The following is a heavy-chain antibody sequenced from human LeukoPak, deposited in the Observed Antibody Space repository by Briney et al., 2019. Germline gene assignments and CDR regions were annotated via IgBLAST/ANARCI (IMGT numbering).Heavy chain of an antibody. CDR3: ARGGDYGSGNYFDY. V-gene: IGHV3-74*01. Sequence: GGSLRLSCAASGLTFSSHWMHWVRQAPGKGLVWVSRITNDGSSTTYADSVKGRFTISRDSSKNTLYLQMNSLRVEDTAVYYCARGGDYGSGNYFDYWGQGTLVTVSS. D-gene: IGHD3-10*01. J-gene: IGHJ4*02. CDR1: GLTFSSHW. CDR2: ITNDGSST.